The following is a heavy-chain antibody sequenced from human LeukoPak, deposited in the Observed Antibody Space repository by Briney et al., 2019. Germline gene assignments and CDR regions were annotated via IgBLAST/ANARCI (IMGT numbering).Heavy chain of an antibody. V-gene: IGHV3-43*02. CDR3: ARDTKGYIYGYYYYGMDV. Sequence: PGGSLRLSCAASGFTFDDYAMHWVRQAPGKGLEWVSLISGDSHSTFYADSVKGRFTISRDNSKNSLYLQMNSLRNDDTALYYCARDTKGYIYGYYYYGMDVWGQGTLVTVSS. J-gene: IGHJ6*02. CDR1: GFTFDDYA. D-gene: IGHD5-18*01. CDR2: ISGDSHST.